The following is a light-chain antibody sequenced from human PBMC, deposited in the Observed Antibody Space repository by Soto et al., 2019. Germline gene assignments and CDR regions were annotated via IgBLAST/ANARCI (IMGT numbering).Light chain of an antibody. CDR2: DAS. CDR3: EQRSIWPLYT. J-gene: IGKJ2*01. V-gene: IGKV3-11*01. Sequence: EILLTQSPATLSLSPGERATLSCRASQSVSDYLAWYQQKPGQAPRLLIYDASNRATGIPARFSGSGFGTDFTLTISSLEPEDFAVYYCEQRSIWPLYTFGQGTRWISN. CDR1: QSVSDY.